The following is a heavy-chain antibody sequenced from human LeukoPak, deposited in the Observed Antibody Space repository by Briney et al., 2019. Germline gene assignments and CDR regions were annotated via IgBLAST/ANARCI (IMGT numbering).Heavy chain of an antibody. Sequence: PSETLSLTCTVSGGSISSSSYYWGWIRQPPGKGLEWIGSIYYSGSTYYNPSLKSRVTISVDTSKNQFSLKLSSVTAADTAVYYCARQMSSGWYPYYFDYWAREPWSPSPQ. J-gene: IGHJ4*02. CDR1: GGSISSSSYY. CDR3: ARQMSSGWYPYYFDY. CDR2: IYYSGST. V-gene: IGHV4-39*01. D-gene: IGHD6-19*01.